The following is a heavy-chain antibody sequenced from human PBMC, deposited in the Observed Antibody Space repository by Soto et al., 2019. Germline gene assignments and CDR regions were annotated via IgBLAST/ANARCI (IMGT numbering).Heavy chain of an antibody. V-gene: IGHV3-23*01. CDR3: AKDPSMVRGAQSFQH. D-gene: IGHD3-10*01. Sequence: GGSLRLSCVASGITFSSYAMSWVRQAPGKGLEWVSAISGSGGSTYYADSVKGRFTISRDNSKNTLYLQMNSLRAEDTAVYYCAKDPSMVRGAQSFQHWGQGTLVTVSS. J-gene: IGHJ1*01. CDR2: ISGSGGST. CDR1: GITFSSYA.